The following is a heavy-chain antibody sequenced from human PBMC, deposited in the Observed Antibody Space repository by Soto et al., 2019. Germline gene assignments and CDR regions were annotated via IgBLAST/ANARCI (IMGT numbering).Heavy chain of an antibody. V-gene: IGHV3-11*01. CDR2: ISSSSNMI. CDR1: GFTFSDYY. Sequence: QVQLVESGGALVKPGGSLRLSCAASGFTFSDYYMNWIRQAPGKGLEWLSYISSSSNMIYYADSVKGRFTISRDNAQNSLYLQIDGLRADDTGVYFCARVGEYGEVCVGFRMDVWGQGTTVTVSS. D-gene: IGHD3-16*01. CDR3: ARVGEYGEVCVGFRMDV. J-gene: IGHJ6*02.